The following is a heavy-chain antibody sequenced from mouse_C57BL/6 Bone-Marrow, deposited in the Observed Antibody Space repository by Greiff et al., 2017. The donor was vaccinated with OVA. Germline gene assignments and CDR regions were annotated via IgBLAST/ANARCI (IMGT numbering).Heavy chain of an antibody. D-gene: IGHD2-2*01. CDR2: IDPENGDT. CDR3: TARLWLRRGN. V-gene: IGHV14-4*01. CDR1: GFNIKDDY. J-gene: IGHJ4*01. Sequence: VQLKQSGAELVRPGASVKLSCTASGFNIKDDYMHWVKQRPEQGLEWIGWIDPENGDTEYASKFQGKATITADTSSNTAYLQLSSLTSEDTAVYYCTARLWLRRGNWGQGTSVTVSS.